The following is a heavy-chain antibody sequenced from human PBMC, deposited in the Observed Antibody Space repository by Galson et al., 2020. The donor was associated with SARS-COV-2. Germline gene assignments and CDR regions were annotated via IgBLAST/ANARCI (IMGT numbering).Heavy chain of an antibody. V-gene: IGHV4-30-4*01. J-gene: IGHJ4*02. Sequence: SETLSLTCTVSGDSISSDDFYWSWIRQTPGTGLEWIGDIHSGGNTYYNPSLMSRGTISVDTSKNQFSLRLSSVTAADTAVYFCARTSSTATREYYFDYWGRGTLVSVSS. CDR2: IHSGGNT. CDR1: GDSISSDDFY. CDR3: ARTSSTATREYYFDY. D-gene: IGHD4-17*01.